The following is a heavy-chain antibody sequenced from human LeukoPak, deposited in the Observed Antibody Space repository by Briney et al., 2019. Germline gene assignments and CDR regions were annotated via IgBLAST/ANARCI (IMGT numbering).Heavy chain of an antibody. CDR3: AKPSSGWWEGDYFDY. J-gene: IGHJ4*02. Sequence: AGGSLRLSCAASGFTFSSYAMSWVRQAPGKGLEWVSAISGSGGSTYYADSVKGRFTISRDNSKNTLYLQMNSLRAEDTAVYYCAKPSSGWWEGDYFDYWGQGTLVTVSS. V-gene: IGHV3-23*01. CDR1: GFTFSSYA. CDR2: ISGSGGST. D-gene: IGHD6-19*01.